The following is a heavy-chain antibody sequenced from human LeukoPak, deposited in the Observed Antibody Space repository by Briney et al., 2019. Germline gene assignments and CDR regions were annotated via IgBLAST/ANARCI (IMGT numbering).Heavy chain of an antibody. Sequence: PSETLSLTCTVSGGSISSYYWSWIRQPPGKGLEWIASVYYSGRTYTNPSLKSRVTISVDTSKNHFSLKLDSVTAADTAVYYCARQGSSGWSHFDHWGQGTLVTVSS. D-gene: IGHD6-19*01. CDR3: ARQGSSGWSHFDH. V-gene: IGHV4-59*05. CDR1: GGSISSYY. J-gene: IGHJ4*02. CDR2: VYYSGRT.